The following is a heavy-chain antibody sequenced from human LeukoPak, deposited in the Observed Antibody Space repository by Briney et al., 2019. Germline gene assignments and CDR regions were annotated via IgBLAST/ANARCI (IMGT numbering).Heavy chain of an antibody. CDR1: GGSFGGYY. J-gene: IGHJ6*03. D-gene: IGHD5-12*01. CDR2: INHSGST. Sequence: SETLSLTCAVYGGSFGGYYWSWIRQPPGKGLEWIGEINHSGSTNYNPSLKSRVTISVDTSKNQFSLKLSSVTAADTAVYYCARWRSGYGTRRVYYYYMDVWGKGTTVTVSS. CDR3: ARWRSGYGTRRVYYYYMDV. V-gene: IGHV4-34*01.